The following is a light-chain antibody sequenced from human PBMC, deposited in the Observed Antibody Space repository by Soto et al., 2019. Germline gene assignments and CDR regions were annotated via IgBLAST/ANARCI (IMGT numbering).Light chain of an antibody. Sequence: AIQLTQSPSSLSASVGDRVTITCRASHDIASALAWYQQKPGKPPKLMIYDASTLEGGVPSRFSGSGSGTVFTLTIFGLQPEDFATYYCQQFNYFRVTFGQGTRLEIK. J-gene: IGKJ5*01. V-gene: IGKV1D-13*01. CDR1: HDIASA. CDR3: QQFNYFRVT. CDR2: DAS.